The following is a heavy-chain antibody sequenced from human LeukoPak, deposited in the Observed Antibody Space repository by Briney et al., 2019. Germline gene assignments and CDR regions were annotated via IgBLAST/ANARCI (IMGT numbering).Heavy chain of an antibody. Sequence: SETLSLTCTVSGGSISSGSYYWSWIRQPPGQGLEWIGYIYYSGRTNYNPSLKSRVTISVDTSKNQFSLKLSSVTAADTAVYYCARVVVAHYYYYMDVWGKGTTVTVSS. CDR2: IYYSGRT. V-gene: IGHV4-61*01. D-gene: IGHD2-21*01. CDR3: ARVVVAHYYYYMDV. J-gene: IGHJ6*03. CDR1: GGSISSGSYY.